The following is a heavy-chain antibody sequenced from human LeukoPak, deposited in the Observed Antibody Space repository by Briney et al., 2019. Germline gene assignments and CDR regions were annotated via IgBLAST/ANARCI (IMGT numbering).Heavy chain of an antibody. CDR1: GFTFSTFA. Sequence: PGGSLRLSCAASGFTFSTFAMSWVRQAPGKGLEWVSAITGSGDSTSYADSVKGRFTISRDNSENTLYLQMKSLRAEDTAVYYCAKDLLTAITARPHHWGQGTLVTVSS. CDR3: AKDLLTAITARPHH. CDR2: ITGSGDST. J-gene: IGHJ5*02. V-gene: IGHV3-23*01. D-gene: IGHD1-7*01.